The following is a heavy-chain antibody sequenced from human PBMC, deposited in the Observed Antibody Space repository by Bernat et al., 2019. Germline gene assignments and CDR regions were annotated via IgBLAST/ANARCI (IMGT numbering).Heavy chain of an antibody. CDR3: ARGSGYDYGY. J-gene: IGHJ4*02. D-gene: IGHD5-12*01. CDR2: IHYSVST. V-gene: IGHV4-59*01. CDR1: GGSISGYY. Sequence: QVQLQESGPGLVKPSETLSLTCTVSGGSISGYYWSWIRQPPGKGLEWIGNIHYSVSTNYNPSLKSRVTISLDTSNNQFSLKLTSVTAADTAVYYCARGSGYDYGYWGQGTLVTVSS.